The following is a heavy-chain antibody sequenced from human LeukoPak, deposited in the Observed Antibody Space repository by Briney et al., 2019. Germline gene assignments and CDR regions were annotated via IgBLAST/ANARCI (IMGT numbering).Heavy chain of an antibody. CDR2: ISGSGGST. V-gene: IGHV3-23*01. D-gene: IGHD5-12*01. CDR1: GSTFSSYA. CDR3: AKDQRGTLMATILDY. J-gene: IGHJ4*02. Sequence: PGGSLRLSCAASGSTFSSYAMSWVRQAPGKGLEWVSTISGSGGSTYYAGSVKGRFTISRDNSKNTLYLQMNSLRAEDTALYYCAKDQRGTLMATILDYWGQGTLVTVSS.